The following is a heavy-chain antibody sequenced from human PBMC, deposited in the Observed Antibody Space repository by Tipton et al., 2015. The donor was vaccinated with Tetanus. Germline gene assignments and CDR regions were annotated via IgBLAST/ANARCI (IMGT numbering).Heavy chain of an antibody. CDR3: ARHPPPYYYGSGSYLDY. J-gene: IGHJ4*02. V-gene: IGHV4-39*01. CDR2: IYYSGRP. Sequence: TLSLTCSVSGGSISGSSYYWSWIRQPPGKALEWIGSIYYSGRPFYHPSLQSRVTISVDTSKNQFSRGLSSVTAADTAVYFCARHPPPYYYGSGSYLDYWGQGTPVTVSS. CDR1: GGSISGSSYY. D-gene: IGHD3-10*01.